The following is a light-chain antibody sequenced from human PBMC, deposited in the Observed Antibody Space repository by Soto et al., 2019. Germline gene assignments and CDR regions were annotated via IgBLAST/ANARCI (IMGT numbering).Light chain of an antibody. V-gene: IGKV3-11*01. J-gene: IGKJ4*01. CDR2: DTS. Sequence: EIVFTKSPATLSLSPGERATLSCRASQSVINYLAWYQQKPGQAPRLLIYDTSNRATGIPARFSGSGSGTDFTLIISSLEPEDFAVYYCQQRANWPLTFGGGTKVDIK. CDR3: QQRANWPLT. CDR1: QSVINY.